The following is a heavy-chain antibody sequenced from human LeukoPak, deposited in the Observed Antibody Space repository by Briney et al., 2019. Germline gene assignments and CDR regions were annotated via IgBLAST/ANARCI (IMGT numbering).Heavy chain of an antibody. Sequence: GGSLRLSCAASGFTFSSYSMNWVRQAPGKGLEWVSSISSISSYIYYADSVKGRFTISRDNAKNSLYLQMNSLRAEDTAVYYCARDSDDILTGYSPNWFDPWGQGTLVTVSS. V-gene: IGHV3-21*01. D-gene: IGHD3-9*01. CDR2: ISSISSYI. J-gene: IGHJ5*02. CDR3: ARDSDDILTGYSPNWFDP. CDR1: GFTFSSYS.